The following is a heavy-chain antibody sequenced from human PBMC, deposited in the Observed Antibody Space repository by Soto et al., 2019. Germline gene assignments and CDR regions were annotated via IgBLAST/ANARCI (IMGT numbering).Heavy chain of an antibody. CDR1: GGSISSGDYY. CDR3: ARMYYYGSGSYYNGPLDY. Sequence: SETLSLTCTVSGGSISSGDYYWSWIRQPPGKGLEWIGYIYYSGSTYYNPSLKSRVTISVDTSKNQFSLKLSSVTAADTAVYYCARMYYYGSGSYYNGPLDYWGQGTLVTVS. V-gene: IGHV4-30-4*01. J-gene: IGHJ4*02. D-gene: IGHD3-10*01. CDR2: IYYSGST.